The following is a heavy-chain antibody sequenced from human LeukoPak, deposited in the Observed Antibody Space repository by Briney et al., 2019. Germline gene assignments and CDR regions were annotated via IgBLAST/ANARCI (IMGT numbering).Heavy chain of an antibody. CDR3: ARDHIVLMVYAMALDY. CDR1: GFTLSTYA. V-gene: IGHV3-23*01. D-gene: IGHD2-8*01. CDR2: IVGSVGST. J-gene: IGHJ4*02. Sequence: GGSLRLSCAASGFTLSTYAMSWVRQAPGKGLEWVSDIVGSVGSTHYADSAKGRFTISRDNSKNTLYLQMNSLRAEDTAAYHCARDHIVLMVYAMALDYWGQGTLVTVSS.